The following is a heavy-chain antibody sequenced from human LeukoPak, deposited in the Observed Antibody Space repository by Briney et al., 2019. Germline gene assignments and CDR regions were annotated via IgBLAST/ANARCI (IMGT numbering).Heavy chain of an antibody. D-gene: IGHD3/OR15-3a*01. Sequence: KSSETLSLTCTVSGGSISSSSYYWGWIRQPPGKGLEWIGSIYYSGSTYYNPSLKSRVTISVDTSKNQFSLKLSSVTAADTAVYYCASLDGAAGGFDYWGQGTLVTVSS. CDR1: GGSISSSSYY. J-gene: IGHJ4*02. CDR2: IYYSGST. V-gene: IGHV4-39*07. CDR3: ASLDGAAGGFDY.